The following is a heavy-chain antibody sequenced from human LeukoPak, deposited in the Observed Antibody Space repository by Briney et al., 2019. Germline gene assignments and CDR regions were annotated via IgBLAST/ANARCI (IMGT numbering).Heavy chain of an antibody. J-gene: IGHJ5*02. CDR2: ISAYNGNT. V-gene: IGHV1-18*01. D-gene: IGHD6-13*01. Sequence: ASVKVSCKASGYTFTSYGISWVRQAPGQGLEWMGWISAYNGNTNYAQKLQGRVTMTTDTSTSTAYMELRSLRSDDTAVYYCARDNDFMYSSSQNWFDPWGQGTLVTVSS. CDR3: ARDNDFMYSSSQNWFDP. CDR1: GYTFTSYG.